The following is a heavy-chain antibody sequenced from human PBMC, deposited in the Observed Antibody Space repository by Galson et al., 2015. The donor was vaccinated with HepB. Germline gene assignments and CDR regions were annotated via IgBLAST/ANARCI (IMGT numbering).Heavy chain of an antibody. CDR3: AKVGDSSGYPLDY. V-gene: IGHV3-30*02. Sequence: SLRLSCAASGFTFSSYGMHWVRQAPGKGLEWMAFIRYDGSNKYYADSVKGRFTISRDNSKNTLYLQMNSLRAEDTAVYYCAKVGDSSGYPLDYWGQGTLVTVSS. J-gene: IGHJ4*02. CDR2: IRYDGSNK. D-gene: IGHD3-22*01. CDR1: GFTFSSYG.